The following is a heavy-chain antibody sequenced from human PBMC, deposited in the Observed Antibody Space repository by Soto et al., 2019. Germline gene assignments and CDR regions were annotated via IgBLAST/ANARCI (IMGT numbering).Heavy chain of an antibody. CDR2: IWYDGSNK. D-gene: IGHD6-19*01. CDR3: AREVSPSSVAGSY. J-gene: IGHJ4*02. V-gene: IGHV3-33*01. Sequence: GGSLRLSCAASGFTFSSYGMHWVRQAPGKGLEWVAVIWYDGSNKYYADSMKGRFTISRDNSKNTLYLQMNSLRAEDTAVYYCAREVSPSSVAGSYWGQGTLVTVSS. CDR1: GFTFSSYG.